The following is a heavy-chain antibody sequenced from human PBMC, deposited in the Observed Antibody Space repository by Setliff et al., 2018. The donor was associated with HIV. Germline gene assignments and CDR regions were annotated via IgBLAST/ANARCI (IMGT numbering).Heavy chain of an antibody. J-gene: IGHJ4*02. D-gene: IGHD5-12*01. Sequence: PGGSLRLSCAASGFTFSTYSLHWVRQALGKGLEWVAFIQYDGSDKYYADSVKGRFSVSRDNAKNTLFLEMNSLRGDDTAVYYCAKRAENGYDYYLDSWGQGTLVTVSS. CDR1: GFTFSTYS. CDR2: IQYDGSDK. V-gene: IGHV3-30*02. CDR3: AKRAENGYDYYLDS.